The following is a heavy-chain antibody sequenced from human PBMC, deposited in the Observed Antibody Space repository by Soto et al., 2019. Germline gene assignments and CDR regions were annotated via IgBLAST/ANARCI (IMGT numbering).Heavy chain of an antibody. CDR2: TYHSGST. Sequence: SETLSLTCAFSCGSISSGGYSWSWIRQPPGKGLEWIGYTYHSGSTYYNPSLKSRVTISVDRSKNQFSLKLSSVTAADTAVYYCARLDFRMNWFDPWGQGTLVTVPQ. J-gene: IGHJ5*02. CDR1: CGSISSGGYS. CDR3: ARLDFRMNWFDP. V-gene: IGHV4-30-2*01. D-gene: IGHD3-3*01.